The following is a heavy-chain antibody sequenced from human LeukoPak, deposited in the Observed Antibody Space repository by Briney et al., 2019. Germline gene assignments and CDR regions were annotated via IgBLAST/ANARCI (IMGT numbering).Heavy chain of an antibody. J-gene: IGHJ6*02. Sequence: GASVKVSCKASGYTFTSYGISWVRQAPGQGLEWMGWISAYNGNTNYAQKFQGRVTMTRNTSISTAYMELSSLRSEDTAVYYCAVATYGMDVRGQGTTVTVSS. CDR3: AVATYGMDV. CDR1: GYTFTSYG. CDR2: ISAYNGNT. V-gene: IGHV1-18*01.